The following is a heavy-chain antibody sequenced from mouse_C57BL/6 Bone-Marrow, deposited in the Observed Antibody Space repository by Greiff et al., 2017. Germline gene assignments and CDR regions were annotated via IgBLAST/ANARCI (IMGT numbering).Heavy chain of an antibody. V-gene: IGHV5-9-1*02. J-gene: IGHJ1*03. CDR3: TRDSYYYGSSYFYWYFDV. CDR2: ISSGGDYI. Sequence: EVKVVESGEGLVKPGGSLKLSCAASGFTFSSYAMSWVRQTPEKRLEWVAYISSGGDYIYYADTVKGRFTISRDNARNNLYLQMSSLKSADTAMYYCTRDSYYYGSSYFYWYFDVWGTGTTVTVSS. CDR1: GFTFSSYA. D-gene: IGHD1-1*01.